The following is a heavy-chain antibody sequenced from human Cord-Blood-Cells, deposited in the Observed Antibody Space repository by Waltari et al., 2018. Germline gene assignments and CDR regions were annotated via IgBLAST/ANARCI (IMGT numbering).Heavy chain of an antibody. CDR2: MNPNIGNT. CDR3: ARGPRYDSSSWYNWFDP. V-gene: IGHV1-8*01. Sequence: QVQLVQSGAEVKKPGASVKVSCKASGYTFTSYDINWVRQATGQGLEWMGWMNPNIGNTGYAQKFQGRVTMTRNTSISTAYMELSSLRSEDTAVYYCARGPRYDSSSWYNWFDPWGQGTLVTVSS. J-gene: IGHJ5*02. CDR1: GYTFTSYD. D-gene: IGHD6-13*01.